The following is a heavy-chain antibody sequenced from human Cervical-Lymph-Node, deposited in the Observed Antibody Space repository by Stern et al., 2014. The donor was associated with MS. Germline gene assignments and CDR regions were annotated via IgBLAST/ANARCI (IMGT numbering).Heavy chain of an antibody. CDR1: GAPINSGGYY. CDR2: IHHSGAT. CDR3: AAIGPLMEGAAFDI. Sequence: VQLVESGPGLVKPSQTLSLSCTVSGAPINSGGYYWTWIRPLPGKGLEWVGYIHHSGATFYNPSLKSRVSISVHTSENQFSLKLNSVTAADTAVYYCAAIGPLMEGAAFDIWGQGTMVTVSP. J-gene: IGHJ3*02. V-gene: IGHV4-31*03. D-gene: IGHD3-16*01.